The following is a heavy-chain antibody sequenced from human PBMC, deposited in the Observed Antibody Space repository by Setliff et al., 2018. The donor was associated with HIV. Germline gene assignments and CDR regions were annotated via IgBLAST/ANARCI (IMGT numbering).Heavy chain of an antibody. V-gene: IGHV4-38-2*02. CDR3: ARGTTLNVVPDAFGI. D-gene: IGHD4-17*01. Sequence: SETLSLTCTVTGYSISSGYYWAWIRQPPGKGLEWIGYIYHAGNTYYNPSLKSQVTISVDTSKNQISLRLNSLTAADTAVYYCARGTTLNVVPDAFGIWGQGTMVTVSS. CDR1: GYSISSGYY. J-gene: IGHJ3*02. CDR2: IYHAGNT.